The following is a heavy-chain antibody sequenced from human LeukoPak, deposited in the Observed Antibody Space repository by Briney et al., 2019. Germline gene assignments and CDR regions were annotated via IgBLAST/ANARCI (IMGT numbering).Heavy chain of an antibody. CDR3: ASPGLGAFDI. CDR1: GFTFSSYS. Sequence: GGSLRLSCAASGFTFSSYSMNWVRQAPGKGLEWVSYISSSSSTIYYADSVKGRFTISRDNAKNSLYLQMNSLRAEDTAVYYCASPGLGAFDIWGQGTMVTVSS. V-gene: IGHV3-48*01. CDR2: ISSSSSTI. J-gene: IGHJ3*02.